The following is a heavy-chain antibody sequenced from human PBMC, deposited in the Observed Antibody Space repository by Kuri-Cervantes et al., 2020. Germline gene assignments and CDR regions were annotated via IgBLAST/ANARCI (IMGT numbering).Heavy chain of an antibody. V-gene: IGHV3-15*01. CDR2: IKSKTDGGTT. CDR1: GFTFSNAW. CDR3: TTGVSRVVAATPFDY. J-gene: IGHJ4*02. Sequence: LSLTCAASGFTFSNAWMSWVRQAPGKGLEWVGRIKSKTDGGTTDYAAPVKGRFTISRDDSENTLYLQMNGLKTEDTAVYYCTTGVSRVVAATPFDYWGQGTLVTVSS. D-gene: IGHD2-15*01.